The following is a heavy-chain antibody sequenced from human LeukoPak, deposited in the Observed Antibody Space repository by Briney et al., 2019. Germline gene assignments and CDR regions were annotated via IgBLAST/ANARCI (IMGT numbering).Heavy chain of an antibody. CDR2: INPSGGST. D-gene: IGHD6-19*01. CDR3: AREGEYSSGWYLGFDY. Sequence: GASVKVSCKASGYTFTSYYMHWVRQAPGQGLEWMGIINPSGGSTSYAQKFQGRVTTTRDMSTSTVYMELSSLRSEDTAVYYCAREGEYSSGWYLGFDYWGQGTLVTVSS. CDR1: GYTFTSYY. J-gene: IGHJ4*02. V-gene: IGHV1-46*01.